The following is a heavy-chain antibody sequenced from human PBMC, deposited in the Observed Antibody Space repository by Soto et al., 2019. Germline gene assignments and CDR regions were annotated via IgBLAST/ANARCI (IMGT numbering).Heavy chain of an antibody. Sequence: QVQLQESGPGLVKPSGTLSLTCAVSGGSISSSNWWSWVRQPPGKGLQWIGEIYHSGSTNYIPSLKSRVNISVDKSRNQFSLKLSSVTAADTAVYYCARRWGEGRVDYWGQGTLVTVSS. CDR3: ARRWGEGRVDY. CDR2: IYHSGST. CDR1: GGSISSSNW. D-gene: IGHD3-10*01. V-gene: IGHV4-4*02. J-gene: IGHJ4*02.